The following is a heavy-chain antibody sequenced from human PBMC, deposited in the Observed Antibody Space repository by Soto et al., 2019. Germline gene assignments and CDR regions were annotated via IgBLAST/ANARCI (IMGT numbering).Heavy chain of an antibody. Sequence: ASVKGSCKASGYSSTSYGISWVRQAPGQGLEWMGWISAYNGNTNYAQKLQGRVTMTTDTSTSTAYMELRSLRSDDTAVYYWARDACISTSGLRVVGRVADHRGQ. CDR1: GYSSTSYG. CDR2: ISAYNGNT. CDR3: ARDACISTSGLRVVGRVADH. D-gene: IGHD2-2*01. J-gene: IGHJ4*01. V-gene: IGHV1-18*01.